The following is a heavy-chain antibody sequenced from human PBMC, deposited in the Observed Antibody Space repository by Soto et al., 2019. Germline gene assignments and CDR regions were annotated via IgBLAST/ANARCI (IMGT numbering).Heavy chain of an antibody. CDR3: ARTSAAGKYYYGMDV. Sequence: PGESQKISCKGSGYSFTSYWSGWVRQMPGKGLEWMGIIYPGDSDTRYSPSFQGQVTISADKSISTAYLQWSSLKASDTAMYYCARTSAAGKYYYGMDVWGQGTTVTVPS. V-gene: IGHV5-51*01. D-gene: IGHD6-13*01. CDR2: IYPGDSDT. J-gene: IGHJ6*02. CDR1: GYSFTSYW.